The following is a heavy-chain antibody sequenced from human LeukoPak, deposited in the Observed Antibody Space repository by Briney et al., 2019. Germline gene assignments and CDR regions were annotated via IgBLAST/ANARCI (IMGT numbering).Heavy chain of an antibody. CDR1: GVAFSGYY. CDR2: INHSVST. CDR3: ARGVVPAALNPISPYYYYYYMDV. D-gene: IGHD2-2*01. J-gene: IGHJ6*03. Sequence: PSETLSLTCAVYGVAFSGYYWSWIRQPPGKGLEWIGEINHSVSTNYNPSLKSRVTISVDTSKNQFSLKLSSVTAADTAVYYCARGVVPAALNPISPYYYYYYMDVWGKGTTVTVSS. V-gene: IGHV4-34*01.